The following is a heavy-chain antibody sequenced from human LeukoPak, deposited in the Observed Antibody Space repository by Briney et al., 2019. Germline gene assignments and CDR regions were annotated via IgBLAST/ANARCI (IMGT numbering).Heavy chain of an antibody. CDR3: ANGDYDGCGGY. CDR2: IYRGGGT. Sequence: PGGSLRLSCAASGFTVSSNYISWVRQAPGKGLEWVSVIYRGGGTFYADSVKGRFTISRDISKNTVYLQMNSLRAEDTAVYYCANGDYDGCGGYLGQGTLVTVSS. CDR1: GFTVSSNY. D-gene: IGHD4-17*01. V-gene: IGHV3-66*01. J-gene: IGHJ4*02.